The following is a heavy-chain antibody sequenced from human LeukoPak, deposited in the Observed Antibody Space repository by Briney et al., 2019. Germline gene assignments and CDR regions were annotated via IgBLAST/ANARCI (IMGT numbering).Heavy chain of an antibody. CDR1: GYTFTGYY. Sequence: ASVKVSCKASGYTFTGYYMHWVRQAPGQGLEWMGWINPNSGGTNFAQKLQGRVTMTTDTSTSTAYMELRSLRSDDTAVYYCARDMKRSRARWENLGFDPWGRGTLVTVSS. CDR3: ARDMKRSRARWENLGFDP. J-gene: IGHJ5*02. CDR2: INPNSGGT. D-gene: IGHD1-26*01. V-gene: IGHV1-2*02.